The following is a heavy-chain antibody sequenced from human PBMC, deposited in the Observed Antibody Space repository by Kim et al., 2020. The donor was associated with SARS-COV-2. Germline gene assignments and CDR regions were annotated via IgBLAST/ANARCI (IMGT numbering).Heavy chain of an antibody. J-gene: IGHJ4*02. CDR2: ISAYNGNT. D-gene: IGHD3-10*01. CDR1: GYTFTSYG. Sequence: ASVKVSCKASGYTFTSYGISWVRQAPGQGLEWMGWISAYNGNTNYAQKLQGRVTMTTDTSTSTAYMELRSLRSDDTAVYYCARDAAIRLWFGELYDYWGQGTLVTVSS. V-gene: IGHV1-18*01. CDR3: ARDAAIRLWFGELYDY.